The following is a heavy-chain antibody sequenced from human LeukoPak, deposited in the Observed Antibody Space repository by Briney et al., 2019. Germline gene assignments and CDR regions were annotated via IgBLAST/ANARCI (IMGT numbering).Heavy chain of an antibody. CDR3: AKDSGYASSWDHLDY. CDR1: GFTFSSYA. J-gene: IGHJ4*02. CDR2: ISYDGSNK. D-gene: IGHD6-13*01. V-gene: IGHV3-30-3*01. Sequence: GGSLRLSCAASGFTFSSYAMHWVRQAPGKGLEWVAVISYDGSNKYYADSVKGRFTISRDNSKNTLYLQMNSLRVEDTAVYYCAKDSGYASSWDHLDYWGQGTLVSVSS.